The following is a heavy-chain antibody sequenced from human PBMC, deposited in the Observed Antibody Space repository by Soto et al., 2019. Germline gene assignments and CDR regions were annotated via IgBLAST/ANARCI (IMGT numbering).Heavy chain of an antibody. D-gene: IGHD6-19*01. J-gene: IGHJ4*02. CDR1: GFDFTYYA. CDR2: MSSDGSKI. Sequence: QVQLVESGGGAVQPGESLRLSCVASGFDFTYYAMHWVRQAPGKGLESVAVMSSDGSKIHHTDSVKGRFTISRDNSKNTRYLQMNSLRKEDTAVYFCVKDEGVGGTLGLFDYWGQGTLVSVSS. CDR3: VKDEGVGGTLGLFDY. V-gene: IGHV3-30*18.